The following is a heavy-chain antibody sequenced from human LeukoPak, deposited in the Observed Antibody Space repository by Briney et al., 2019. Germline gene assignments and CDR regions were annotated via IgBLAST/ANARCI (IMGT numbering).Heavy chain of an antibody. CDR3: ARVVGSGSYYVIDY. Sequence: TLSLTCTVSGGSISSYYWSWIRQPPGKGLEWIGYIYYSGSTYYNPSLKSRVTISVDTSKNQFSLKLSSVTAADTAVYYCARVVGSGSYYVIDYWGQGTLVTVSS. J-gene: IGHJ4*02. CDR2: IYYSGST. CDR1: GGSISSYY. D-gene: IGHD3-10*01. V-gene: IGHV4-30-4*01.